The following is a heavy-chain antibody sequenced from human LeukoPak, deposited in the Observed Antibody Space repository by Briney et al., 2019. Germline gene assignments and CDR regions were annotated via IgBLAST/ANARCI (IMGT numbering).Heavy chain of an antibody. D-gene: IGHD3-3*01. J-gene: IGHJ6*03. CDR1: GGSFSGFF. CDR3: ARHLGTIFGVATPYYYYMDV. V-gene: IGHV4-34*01. CDR2: INHSGST. Sequence: SETLSLTCAVYGGSFSGFFWTWIRQPPGKGLEWIGEINHSGSTNYNPSLKSRVTISVDTSKNHFSLKLSSVTAADTAVYYCARHLGTIFGVATPYYYYMDVWGKGTTVTVSS.